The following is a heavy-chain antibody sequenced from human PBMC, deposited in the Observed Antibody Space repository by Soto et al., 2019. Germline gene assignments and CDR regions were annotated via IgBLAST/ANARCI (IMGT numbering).Heavy chain of an antibody. CDR2: VDYSGST. D-gene: IGHD3-22*01. Sequence: PSETLSPTCAVSGDSISSGGYSWTWIRQAPGKGLEWIGSVDYSGSTNYNPSLKSRVTMSVATSKNQCSLKLSSVTAADTAVYYCARASYDSSGYFDYWGQGTLVTVSS. V-gene: IGHV4-61*08. CDR3: ARASYDSSGYFDY. CDR1: GDSISSGGYS. J-gene: IGHJ4*02.